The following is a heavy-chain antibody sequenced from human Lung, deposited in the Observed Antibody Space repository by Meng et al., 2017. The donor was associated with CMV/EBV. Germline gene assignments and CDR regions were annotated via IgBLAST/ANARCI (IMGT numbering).Heavy chain of an antibody. CDR1: GYTFTGYY. J-gene: IGHJ5*02. D-gene: IGHD2-2*02. V-gene: IGHV1-2*02. CDR2: INPNSGGT. Sequence: SVKXSCXASGYTFTGYYMHWVRQAPGQGLEWMGWINPNSGGTNYAQKFQGRVTMTRDMSISTAYMELSRLRSDDTAVYYCASGGYCSSTSCYRGWFDPWGQGTXVNVYS. CDR3: ASGGYCSSTSCYRGWFDP.